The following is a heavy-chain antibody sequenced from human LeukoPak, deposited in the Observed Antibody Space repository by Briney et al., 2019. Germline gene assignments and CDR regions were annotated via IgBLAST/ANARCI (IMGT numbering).Heavy chain of an antibody. J-gene: IGHJ4*02. CDR3: TTLLPTVLRYFDWTLREDFDY. CDR1: GFTFSSYG. Sequence: GGSLRLSCAASGFTFSSYGMHWVRQAPGKGLEWVAVIWYDGSNKYYADSVKGRFTISRDNSKNTLYLQMNSLKTEDTAVYYCTTLLPTVLRYFDWTLREDFDYWGQGTLVTVSS. CDR2: IWYDGSNK. V-gene: IGHV3-33*01. D-gene: IGHD3-9*01.